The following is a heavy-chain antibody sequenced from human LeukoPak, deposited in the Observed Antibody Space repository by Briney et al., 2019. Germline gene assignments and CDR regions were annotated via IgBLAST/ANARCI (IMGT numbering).Heavy chain of an antibody. CDR1: GFTFSRYW. J-gene: IGHJ4*02. V-gene: IGHV3-74*01. Sequence: GSLRLSCATSGFTFSRYWMPWVRQAPGKGLVWVPRINSDGSSTSYADSVKGRFTISRDNAKNTLYLQMNSLRAEDTAVYYCARDFSRYSSSWFFDYWGQGTLVTVSS. CDR2: INSDGSST. CDR3: ARDFSRYSSSWFFDY. D-gene: IGHD6-13*01.